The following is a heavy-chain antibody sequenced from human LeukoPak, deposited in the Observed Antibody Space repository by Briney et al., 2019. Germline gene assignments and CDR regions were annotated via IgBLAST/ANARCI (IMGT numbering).Heavy chain of an antibody. CDR3: AKDPYDFWSGSSQPGI. Sequence: QAGGSLRLSCAASGFTFSSYAMHWVRQAPGKGLEWVAVISYDGSNKYYADSVKGRFTISRDNSKNTLYLQMNSLRAEDTAVYYCAKDPYDFWSGSSQPGIWGQGTMVTVSS. D-gene: IGHD3-3*01. CDR2: ISYDGSNK. CDR1: GFTFSSYA. J-gene: IGHJ3*02. V-gene: IGHV3-30-3*01.